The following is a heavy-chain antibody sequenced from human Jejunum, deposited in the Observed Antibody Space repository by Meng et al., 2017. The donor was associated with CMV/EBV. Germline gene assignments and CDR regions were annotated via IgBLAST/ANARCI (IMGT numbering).Heavy chain of an antibody. D-gene: IGHD4-17*01. J-gene: IGHJ4*02. CDR3: ARVGGAQHGDFDF. CDR1: GESFSGYY. Sequence: LLRPSETSSLTCTGDGESFSGYYWTLIRQPPGKGLEWIGEINHSGSTNYNPPLKSRVTILVDTSKRQFSLRLSFVTAADTAVYYCARVGGAQHGDFDFWGQGTLVTVSS. V-gene: IGHV4-34*01. CDR2: INHSGST.